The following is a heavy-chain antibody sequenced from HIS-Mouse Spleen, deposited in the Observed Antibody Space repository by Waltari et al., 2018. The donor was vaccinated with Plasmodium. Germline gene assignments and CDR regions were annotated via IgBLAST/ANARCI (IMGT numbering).Heavy chain of an antibody. CDR3: ARDRITGTSYFDY. CDR2: IYYSGST. CDR1: CASISSSSYY. Sequence: QLQLQESGPGLVKPSETLSLTCTVSCASISSSSYYLGWYRQPPGKGLEWIGSIYYSGSTYYNPSLKSRVTISVDTSKNQFSLKLSAVTAADTAVYYCARDRITGTSYFDYWGQGTLVTVSS. J-gene: IGHJ4*02. V-gene: IGHV4-39*07. D-gene: IGHD1-7*01.